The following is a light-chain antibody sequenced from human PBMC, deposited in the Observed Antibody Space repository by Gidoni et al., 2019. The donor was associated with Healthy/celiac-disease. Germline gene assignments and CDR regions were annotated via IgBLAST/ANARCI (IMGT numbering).Light chain of an antibody. CDR2: AAS. J-gene: IGKJ2*01. CDR1: QSISSY. CDR3: QQSYSIP. V-gene: IGKV1-39*01. Sequence: DIQMTQSPSSLSASVGDRVTITCRASQSISSYLNCYQQKPGKAPKLLIYAASSLQSGVPSRFNGSGSGTDFTLTISSLQPEDFATYYCQQSYSIPVGQGTKLEIK.